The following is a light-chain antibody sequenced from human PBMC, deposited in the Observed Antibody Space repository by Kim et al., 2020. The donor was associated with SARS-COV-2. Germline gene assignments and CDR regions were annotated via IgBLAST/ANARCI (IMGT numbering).Light chain of an antibody. J-gene: IGKJ1*01. V-gene: IGKV3-11*01. CDR1: QSVSSY. CDR2: DAS. CDR3: QQRSNWPPWT. Sequence: SPGERAPPSCRASQSVSSYLAWYQQKPGQAPRLLIYDASNRATGIPARFSGSGSGTDFTLTISSLEPEDFAVYYCQQRSNWPPWTFGQGTKVDIK.